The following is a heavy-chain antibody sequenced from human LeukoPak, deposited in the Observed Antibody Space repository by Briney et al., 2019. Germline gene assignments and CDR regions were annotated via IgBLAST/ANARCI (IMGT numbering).Heavy chain of an antibody. V-gene: IGHV3-74*01. CDR1: GFTFSSYW. CDR3: ARAGGSYSGFSY. Sequence: GGSLRLSCAASGFTFSSYWMHWVRQAPGKGLVWVSRINSDGSSTSYADSVKGRFHISRDHAKNTLYLQVNSLRADDTAVYYCARAGGSYSGFSYWGQETLVTVSS. CDR2: INSDGSST. J-gene: IGHJ4*02. D-gene: IGHD1-26*01.